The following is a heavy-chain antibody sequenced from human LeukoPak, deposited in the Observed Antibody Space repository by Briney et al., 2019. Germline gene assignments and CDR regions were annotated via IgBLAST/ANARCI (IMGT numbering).Heavy chain of an antibody. CDR2: IYTGSNT. CDR1: GFTVDSNY. D-gene: IGHD3-3*01. CDR3: ARGDDSGYYDYFDY. Sequence: PGESLRLSCAASGFTVDSNYLSWVRQAPGKGLEWVSTIYTGSNTYYAASVKGRFTISRDFSKNTVFLHMNSLRAEDTAMYYCARGDDSGYYDYFDYWGQGALVTVSS. V-gene: IGHV3-53*05. J-gene: IGHJ4*02.